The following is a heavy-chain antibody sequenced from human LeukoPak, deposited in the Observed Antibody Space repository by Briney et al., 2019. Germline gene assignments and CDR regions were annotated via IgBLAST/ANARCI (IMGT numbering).Heavy chain of an antibody. Sequence: SETLSLTCAVYGGSFSGHFWSWIRQPPGNGLEWIVEINDNEITNSNPSLKSRVTVSVDTSKSQFSLNLSSVTAADTAVYYCAGVGPGVLDYWGQGALVTVSS. CDR3: AGVGPGVLDY. CDR1: GGSFSGHF. D-gene: IGHD7-27*01. V-gene: IGHV4-34*01. CDR2: INDNEIT. J-gene: IGHJ4*02.